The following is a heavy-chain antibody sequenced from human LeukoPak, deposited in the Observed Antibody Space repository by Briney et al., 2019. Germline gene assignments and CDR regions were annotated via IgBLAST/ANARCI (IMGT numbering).Heavy chain of an antibody. CDR2: IYHSGST. V-gene: IGHV4-38-2*02. J-gene: IGHJ4*02. Sequence: SETLSLTCTVSGYSISSGYYWGWIRQPPGEGLEWIGSIYHSGSTYYNPSLKSRVTISVDTSKNQFSLKLSSVTAADTAVYYCAREGDYYYDSSGSFDYWGQGTLVTVSS. D-gene: IGHD3-22*01. CDR1: GYSISSGYY. CDR3: AREGDYYYDSSGSFDY.